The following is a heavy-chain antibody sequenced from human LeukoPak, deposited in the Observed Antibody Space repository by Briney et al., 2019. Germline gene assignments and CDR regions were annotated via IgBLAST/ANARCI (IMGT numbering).Heavy chain of an antibody. J-gene: IGHJ5*02. CDR1: GFTFSTYW. CDR3: ARTHNYGYDH. D-gene: IGHD5-24*01. Sequence: GGSLRLSCAASGFTFSTYWMTWVRQAPGKGLEWVANIKQDGSEKKYEDSVKGRFTISRDNADNSLFLQMNSLRAEDTAVYYCARTHNYGYDHWGQETLVTVSS. V-gene: IGHV3-7*01. CDR2: IKQDGSEK.